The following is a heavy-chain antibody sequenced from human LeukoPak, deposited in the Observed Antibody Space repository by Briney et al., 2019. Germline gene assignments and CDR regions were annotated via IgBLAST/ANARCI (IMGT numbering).Heavy chain of an antibody. CDR1: GFTFSSYG. Sequence: GRSLRLSCAASGFTFSSYGMHWVRQAPGKGLEWVAVISYDGSNKYYADSVKGRFTISRDNSKNTLYLQMNSLRAEDTAVYYCAKGGLPGDYWGQGTLVTVSS. CDR2: ISYDGSNK. D-gene: IGHD3-16*01. V-gene: IGHV3-30*18. J-gene: IGHJ4*02. CDR3: AKGGLPGDY.